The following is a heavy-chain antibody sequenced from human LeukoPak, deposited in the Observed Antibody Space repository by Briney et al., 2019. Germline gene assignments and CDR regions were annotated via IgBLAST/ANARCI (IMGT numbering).Heavy chain of an antibody. CDR3: ARGGSGRDYYYGMDV. D-gene: IGHD3-10*01. Sequence: ASVKVSGKASGYTFTSYYMHWVRQTPGQGLEWMGIINPSGGSTSYAQKFQGRVTMTRDTSTSTVYMELSSLRSEDTAVYYCARGGSGRDYYYGMDVWGKGTTVTVSS. CDR1: GYTFTSYY. J-gene: IGHJ6*04. V-gene: IGHV1-46*01. CDR2: INPSGGST.